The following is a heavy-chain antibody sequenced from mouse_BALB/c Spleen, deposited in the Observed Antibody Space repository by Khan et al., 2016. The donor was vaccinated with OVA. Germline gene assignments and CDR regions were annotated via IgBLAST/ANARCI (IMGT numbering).Heavy chain of an antibody. D-gene: IGHD2-14*01. J-gene: IGHJ2*01. V-gene: IGHV1S134*01. CDR2: IYPGNGYT. CDR1: GNIFTSYG. Sequence: EVQLQQSGAELGRPGSSVKLSCKTSGNIFTSYGIKWVKQRPGQGLEWIGYIYPGNGYTEYSEKFQGKATLTSDTSSNTAYRQLRSLTSEDSAIYFCTTAYYRYYCDYWGQGTTLTVSS. CDR3: TTAYYRYYCDY.